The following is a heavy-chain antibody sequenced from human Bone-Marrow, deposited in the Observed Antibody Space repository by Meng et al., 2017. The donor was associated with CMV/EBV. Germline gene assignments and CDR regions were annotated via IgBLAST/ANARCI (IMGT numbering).Heavy chain of an antibody. CDR3: TKGVYGGTCYFDF. Sequence: GGSLRLSCAASGFKYDHYAIHWVRQVPGKGLEWVSGINWDGTDIDYADSVRGRFTISRDNAKNSVYLQMNSLRPEDTALYYCTKGVYGGTCYFDFWGQGTRVTGSS. J-gene: IGHJ4*02. V-gene: IGHV3-9*01. D-gene: IGHD3-16*01. CDR2: INWDGTDI. CDR1: GFKYDHYA.